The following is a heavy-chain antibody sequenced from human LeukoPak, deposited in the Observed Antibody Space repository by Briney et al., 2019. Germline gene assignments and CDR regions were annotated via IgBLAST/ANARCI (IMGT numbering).Heavy chain of an antibody. CDR3: ARRVPAGPFDY. D-gene: IGHD6-13*01. J-gene: IGHJ4*02. CDR1: GFTFSSYG. CDR2: IWYDGSNK. V-gene: IGHV3-33*01. Sequence: GGSLRLSCAASGFTFSSYGMHWVRQAPGKGLEWVAVIWYDGSNKYYADSVKGRFTISRDNSKNTLYLQMNSLRAEDTALYYCARRVPAGPFDYWGQGTLVTDSS.